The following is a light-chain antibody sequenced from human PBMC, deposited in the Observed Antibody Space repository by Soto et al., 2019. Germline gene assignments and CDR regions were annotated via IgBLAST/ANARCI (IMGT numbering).Light chain of an antibody. CDR1: QSVSSTY. CDR2: GAS. Sequence: ENVLTQSPGTLSLSPGERATLSCRASQSVSSTYLAWYQQKPGQAPRLLIYGASNRATGIPDRFSGSGSGTDFTLTISRLEPEDFAVYYCQRYGNSPPWTFGQGTRWIS. V-gene: IGKV3-20*01. J-gene: IGKJ1*01. CDR3: QRYGNSPPWT.